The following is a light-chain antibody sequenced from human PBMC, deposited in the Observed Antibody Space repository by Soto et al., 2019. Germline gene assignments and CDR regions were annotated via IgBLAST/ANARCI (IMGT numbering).Light chain of an antibody. J-gene: IGLJ1*01. CDR2: DVS. Sequence: QSALTQPASVSGSPGQSITISCTGTSSDVGGYNYVSWYQQHPGKAPKLMIYDVSNRPSGVSNRFSGSKSGNTASLSISGLQAKDEADYYCCSYTSGSSLYVFGTGTKLTVL. V-gene: IGLV2-14*01. CDR1: SSDVGGYNY. CDR3: CSYTSGSSLYV.